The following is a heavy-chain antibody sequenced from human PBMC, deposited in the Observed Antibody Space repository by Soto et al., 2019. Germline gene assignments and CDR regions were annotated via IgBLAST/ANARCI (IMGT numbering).Heavy chain of an antibody. D-gene: IGHD6-19*01. J-gene: IGHJ4*02. CDR3: TTAPHGPARYDS. CDR2: IYHVGTT. CDR1: GGSIPTSNW. Sequence: QVQLQESGPRLVKPSGTLSLTCAVSGGSIPTSNWWAWFRQSPGKGLEGIAEIYHVGTTKYRPSIRSRSSLSVYMAPEQSSLTLCSTPGADTGVYYSTTAPHGPARYDSGGQGNLVSVSS. V-gene: IGHV4-4*02.